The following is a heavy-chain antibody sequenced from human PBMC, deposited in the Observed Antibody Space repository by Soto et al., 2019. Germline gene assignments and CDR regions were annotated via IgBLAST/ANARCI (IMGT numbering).Heavy chain of an antibody. CDR3: SGSDYYYYMDV. V-gene: IGHV4-39*01. J-gene: IGHJ6*03. D-gene: IGHD6-19*01. CDR2: IYYSGST. CDR1: GGSISSSNYY. Sequence: PSETLSLTCTVSGGSISSSNYYWGWIRQPPGKGLEWIGNIYYSGSTYYNPSLKSRVTISVDTSKNQFSLKLSSVTAADTAVYYCSGSDYYYYMDVWGKGTTVTVSS.